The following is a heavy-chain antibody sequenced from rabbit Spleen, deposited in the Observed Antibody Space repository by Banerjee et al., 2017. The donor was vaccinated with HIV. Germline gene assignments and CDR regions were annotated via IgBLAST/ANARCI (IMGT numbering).Heavy chain of an antibody. CDR2: INAVTGRP. J-gene: IGHJ4*01. CDR1: GFSFSNKAV. Sequence: EQLLESGGGLVKPEGSLKLSCTASGFSFSNKAVMCWVRQAPGKGLEWIACINAVTGRPVYANWAKGRFTFSKTSSTTVTLRMTSLTAADRATYFCARDLVGVIGWNFYLWGPGTLVTVS. CDR3: ARDLVGVIGWNFYL. D-gene: IGHD1-1*01. V-gene: IGHV1S45*01.